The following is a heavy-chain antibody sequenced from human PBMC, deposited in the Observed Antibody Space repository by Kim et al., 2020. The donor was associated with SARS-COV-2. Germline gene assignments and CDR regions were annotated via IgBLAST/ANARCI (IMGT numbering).Heavy chain of an antibody. D-gene: IGHD3-10*01. Sequence: SETLSLTCTVAGGSISSYYWNWIRQPPGKGLEWVGYIYYSGSTSYNPSLKSRVTMSVDTSKNQFSLKLNSVTAADTAVYYCARQQGAGWYGESFRGWFDPWGQGTLVTVSS. CDR3: ARQQGAGWYGESFRGWFDP. V-gene: IGHV4-59*01. J-gene: IGHJ5*02. CDR1: GGSISSYY. CDR2: IYYSGST.